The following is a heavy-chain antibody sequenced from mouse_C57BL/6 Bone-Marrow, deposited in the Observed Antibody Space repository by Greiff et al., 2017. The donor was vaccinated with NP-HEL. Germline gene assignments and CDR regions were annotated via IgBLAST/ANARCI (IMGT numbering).Heavy chain of an antibody. CDR1: GFTFSDYY. D-gene: IGHD2-4*01. CDR2: INYDGSST. J-gene: IGHJ1*03. CDR3: ARDDDYYWYFDV. Sequence: EVKLVESEGGLVQPGSSMKLSCTASGFTFSDYYMAWVRQVPEKGLEWVANINYDGSSTYYLDSLQSRFIISRDNAKNILYLQMSSLKSEDTATYYCARDDDYYWYFDVWGTGTTVTVSS. V-gene: IGHV5-16*01.